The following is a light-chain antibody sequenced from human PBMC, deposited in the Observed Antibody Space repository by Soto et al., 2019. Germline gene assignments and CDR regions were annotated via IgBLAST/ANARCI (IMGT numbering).Light chain of an antibody. CDR3: SSYTSSSTLDV. CDR1: SSDVGGYNY. CDR2: EVS. J-gene: IGLJ1*01. V-gene: IGLV2-14*01. Sequence: QSVLTQPASVSGSPGQSITISCTGTSSDVGGYNYVSWYQQHPGKAPKLMIYEVSNRPSGVSNRFSGYKSGNTASLTISGLHAEDEADYYCSSYTSSSTLDVFGTGTKLTVL.